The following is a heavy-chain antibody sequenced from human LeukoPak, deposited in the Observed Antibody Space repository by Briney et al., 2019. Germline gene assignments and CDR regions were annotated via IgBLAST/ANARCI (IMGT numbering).Heavy chain of an antibody. V-gene: IGHV3-48*02. CDR1: GFIFSSYS. CDR2: ISSGVTTT. D-gene: IGHD1-1*01. Sequence: PGGSLRLSCAASGFIFSSYSMNWVRQAPEKGLEWVSYISSGVTTTYYADSVKGRFTISRDNAKNSLYLQMNSLRDEDTAVYYCARRGTGPFDYWSQGTLVTVSS. J-gene: IGHJ4*02. CDR3: ARRGTGPFDY.